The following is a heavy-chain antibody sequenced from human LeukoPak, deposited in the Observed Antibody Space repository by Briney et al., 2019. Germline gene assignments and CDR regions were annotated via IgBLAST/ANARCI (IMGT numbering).Heavy chain of an antibody. CDR1: GGSISSSSYY. D-gene: IGHD3-10*01. Sequence: SETLSLTCTVSGGSISSSSYYWGWLRQPPGTGLEWIGSIYYSGSTYYNPSLKSRVTISVDTSKNQFSLKLSSVTAADTAVYYCASGKGKLWFGELLPFDYWGQGILVTVSS. CDR2: IYYSGST. V-gene: IGHV4-39*07. CDR3: ASGKGKLWFGELLPFDY. J-gene: IGHJ4*02.